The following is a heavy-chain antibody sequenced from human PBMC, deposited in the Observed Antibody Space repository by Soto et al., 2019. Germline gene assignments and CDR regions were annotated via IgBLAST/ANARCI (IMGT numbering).Heavy chain of an antibody. Sequence: SGPTLVTPTQTLTLTCTFSGFSFSPSGVGVGWIRQPPGKALEWLALIYWDDDKRYSPSLKSRLTITKDTSKNQVVLTMTNMDPVDTATYYCAHSRNFDWLGHNWFDPWGQGTLVTVSS. D-gene: IGHD3-9*01. J-gene: IGHJ5*02. CDR1: GFSFSPSGVG. CDR2: IYWDDDK. V-gene: IGHV2-5*02. CDR3: AHSRNFDWLGHNWFDP.